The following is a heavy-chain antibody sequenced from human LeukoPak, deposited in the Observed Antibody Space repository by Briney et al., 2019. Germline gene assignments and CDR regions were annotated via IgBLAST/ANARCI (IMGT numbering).Heavy chain of an antibody. CDR1: GFTFSSYA. Sequence: GGSLRLSCAASGFTFSSYAMHWVRQAPGKGLEWVAVISYDGSNKYYADSVKGRFTISRDNSKNTLFLQMNSLRTDDTAVYYCGREQSGSYIHAFDSRGQGTLVTVSS. D-gene: IGHD3-3*01. CDR3: GREQSGSYIHAFDS. J-gene: IGHJ5*01. CDR2: ISYDGSNK. V-gene: IGHV3-30*04.